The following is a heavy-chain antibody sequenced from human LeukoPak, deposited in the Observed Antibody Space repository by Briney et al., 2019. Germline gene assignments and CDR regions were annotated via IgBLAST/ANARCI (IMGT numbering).Heavy chain of an antibody. J-gene: IGHJ4*02. CDR2: IGYDGNDK. D-gene: IGHD6-19*01. Sequence: PGGSLRLSCAASGFTFSSHGMHWVRQTPGKGLQWVAFIGYDGNDKFYLDSVKGRFTVSRDNAKSTLSLQMNSLGLDDTAIYYCAKESINDGWFLDYWGQGSLVTVSS. CDR3: AKESINDGWFLDY. V-gene: IGHV3-30*02. CDR1: GFTFSSHG.